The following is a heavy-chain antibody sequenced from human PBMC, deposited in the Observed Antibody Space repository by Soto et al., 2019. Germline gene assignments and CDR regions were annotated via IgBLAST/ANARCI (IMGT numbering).Heavy chain of an antibody. V-gene: IGHV4-59*08. D-gene: IGHD6-13*01. Sequence: PSETLSLTCTVSGGSISSYYWSWIRQPPGKGLEWIGYIYYSGSTNYNPSLKSRVTISVDTSKNQFSLKLSSVTAADTAVYYCARLVKAAADFDYWGQGTLVTVSS. CDR2: IYYSGST. CDR1: GGSISSYY. CDR3: ARLVKAAADFDY. J-gene: IGHJ4*02.